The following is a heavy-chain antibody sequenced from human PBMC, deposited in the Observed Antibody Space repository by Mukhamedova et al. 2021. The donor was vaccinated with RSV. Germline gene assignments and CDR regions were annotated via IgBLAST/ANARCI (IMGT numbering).Heavy chain of an antibody. V-gene: IGHV4-59*08. CDR2: IYYSGST. D-gene: IGHD1-26*01. CDR3: ARLSTLGATGWFDP. Sequence: SWIRQPPGKGLEWIGYIYYSGSTNYNPSLKSRVTISVDTSKNQFSLKLSSVTAADTAVYYCARLSTLGATGWFDPWGQGTLVTVS. J-gene: IGHJ5*02.